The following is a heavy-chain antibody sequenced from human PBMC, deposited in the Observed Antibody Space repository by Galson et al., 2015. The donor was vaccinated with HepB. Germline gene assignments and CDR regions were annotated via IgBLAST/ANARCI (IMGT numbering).Heavy chain of an antibody. CDR3: AREIRSGYGINGFDP. V-gene: IGHV4-59*01. CDR1: GGSISSYY. Sequence: SETLSLTCTVSGGSISSYYWSWIRQPPGKGLEWIGNIDYSGSTNYNPSLKSRVTISVDTSKNQFSVKLNSVTAADTAVYYRAREIRSGYGINGFDPWGQGTLVTVSS. CDR2: IDYSGST. J-gene: IGHJ5*02. D-gene: IGHD3-22*01.